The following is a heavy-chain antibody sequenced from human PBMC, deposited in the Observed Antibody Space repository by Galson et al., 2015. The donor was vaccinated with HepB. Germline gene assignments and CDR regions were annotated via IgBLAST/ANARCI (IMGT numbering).Heavy chain of an antibody. D-gene: IGHD6-13*01. CDR3: ARVGYSSSWYIWNY. V-gene: IGHV3-7*01. J-gene: IGHJ4*02. Sequence: SLRLSCAASGFTFSSYWMSWVRQAPGKGLGWVANIKQDGSEKYYVDSVKGRFTISRDNAKNSLYLQMNSLRAEDTAVYYCARVGYSSSWYIWNYWGQGTLVTVSS. CDR1: GFTFSSYW. CDR2: IKQDGSEK.